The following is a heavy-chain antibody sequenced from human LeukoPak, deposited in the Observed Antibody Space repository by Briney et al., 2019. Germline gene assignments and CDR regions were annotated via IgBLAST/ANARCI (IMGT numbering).Heavy chain of an antibody. CDR3: TTDPLPGRE. V-gene: IGHV3-23*01. CDR2: ISGSGGST. J-gene: IGHJ4*02. D-gene: IGHD3-10*01. CDR1: GFTFSSYA. Sequence: PGGSLRLSCAASGFTFSSYAMSWVRQAPGKGLEWVSAISGSGGSTYYADSVKGRFTISRDDSKNTLYLQMNSLKTEDTAVYYCTTDPLPGREWGQGTLVTVSS.